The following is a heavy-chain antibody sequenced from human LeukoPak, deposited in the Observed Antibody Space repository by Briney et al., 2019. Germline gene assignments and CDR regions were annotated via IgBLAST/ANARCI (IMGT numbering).Heavy chain of an antibody. D-gene: IGHD5-24*01. Sequence: GESLQISCKGSGYSFTTYWIGWMRQMPGKGLEWMGIIYPGDSDTRYSPSFQGQVTISAAKSISTAYLQWSSLKASDTAIYYCARHRSTNYYYYYMDVWGKGTTVTVSS. V-gene: IGHV5-51*01. CDR3: ARHRSTNYYYYYMDV. CDR1: GYSFTTYW. CDR2: IYPGDSDT. J-gene: IGHJ6*03.